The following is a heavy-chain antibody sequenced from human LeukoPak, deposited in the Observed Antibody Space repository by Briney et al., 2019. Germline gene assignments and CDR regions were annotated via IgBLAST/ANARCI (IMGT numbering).Heavy chain of an antibody. V-gene: IGHV3-23*01. Sequence: PGGSLRLSCAASGFIFRKYAMSWVRLAPGKGLEWVSAITGTGDTTYYADSVKGRFTISRDNSKNTLYLQMNSLRAEDTAVYYCALGGWFGELTLDYWGQGTLVTVSS. CDR1: GFIFRKYA. J-gene: IGHJ4*02. D-gene: IGHD3-10*01. CDR3: ALGGWFGELTLDY. CDR2: ITGTGDTT.